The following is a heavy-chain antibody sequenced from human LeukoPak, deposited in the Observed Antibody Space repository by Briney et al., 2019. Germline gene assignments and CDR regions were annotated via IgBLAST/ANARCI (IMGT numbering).Heavy chain of an antibody. CDR2: INPNSGGT. D-gene: IGHD3-3*01. Sequence: ASVTVSCKASRHTFTGYYMHWVRQAPGQGLEWMGWINPNSGGTNYAQKFQGRVTMTRDTTFSTAYMELSRLISDDKAVYYCARDTTLEWHIKSWFDLWGQGTLVTVSS. CDR1: RHTFTGYY. CDR3: ARDTTLEWHIKSWFDL. V-gene: IGHV1-2*02. J-gene: IGHJ5*02.